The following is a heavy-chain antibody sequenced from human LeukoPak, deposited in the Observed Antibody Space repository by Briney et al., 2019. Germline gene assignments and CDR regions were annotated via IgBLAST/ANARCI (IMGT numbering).Heavy chain of an antibody. CDR3: ARAGSSGWYTLLEY. CDR2: INPNSGGT. CDR1: GYTFTGYY. D-gene: IGHD6-19*01. Sequence: ASVKVSCKASGYTFTGYYMHWVRRAPGQGLEWMGWINPNSGGTNYARKFQGRVTMTRDTSISTAYMELSRLRSDDTAVYYCARAGSSGWYTLLEYWGQGTLVTVSS. V-gene: IGHV1-2*02. J-gene: IGHJ4*02.